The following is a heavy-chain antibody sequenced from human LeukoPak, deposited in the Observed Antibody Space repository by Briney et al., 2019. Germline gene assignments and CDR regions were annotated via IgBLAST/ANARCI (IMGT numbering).Heavy chain of an antibody. J-gene: IGHJ4*02. CDR1: GFTLGDYA. Sequence: GGSLRLSCTASGFTLGDYAMSWVRQAPGKGLEWVGFIRSKAYGGTTEYAASVKGRFTTSRDDSKSIAYLQMNSLKTEDTAVYYCTREADYYGSGSYPYYYFDYWGQGTLVTVSS. D-gene: IGHD3-10*01. V-gene: IGHV3-49*04. CDR3: TREADYYGSGSYPYYYFDY. CDR2: IRSKAYGGTT.